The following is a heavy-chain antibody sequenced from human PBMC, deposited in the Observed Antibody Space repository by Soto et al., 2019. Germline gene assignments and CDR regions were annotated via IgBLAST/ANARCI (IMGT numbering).Heavy chain of an antibody. CDR1: GFTFSSYA. J-gene: IGHJ6*02. D-gene: IGHD6-13*01. Sequence: EVRLLESGGRLVQPGGSLSLSCAASGFTFSSYAMNWVRQAPGRGLEWVSGISGGDGTTYYADSVKGRFTISRDNSKNNLYLQMNSLRAEDTAVYYCAKGRSIAAVGSVIGMDVWGQGTTVAVSS. V-gene: IGHV3-23*01. CDR2: ISGGDGTT. CDR3: AKGRSIAAVGSVIGMDV.